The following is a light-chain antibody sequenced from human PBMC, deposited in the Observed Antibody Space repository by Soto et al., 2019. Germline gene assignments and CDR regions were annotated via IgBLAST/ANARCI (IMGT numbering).Light chain of an antibody. CDR3: GTWDSSLSVFV. Sequence: QSALTQPPSVSAAPGQKVTFSCSGSSSNIGKNYVSWYQQVPGTAPKLLIYEDNKRRSGIPDRFSGSKSGTSATLGITGLQTGDEADYYCGTWDSSLSVFVFGTGTRSPS. CDR2: EDN. J-gene: IGLJ1*01. V-gene: IGLV1-51*02. CDR1: SSNIGKNY.